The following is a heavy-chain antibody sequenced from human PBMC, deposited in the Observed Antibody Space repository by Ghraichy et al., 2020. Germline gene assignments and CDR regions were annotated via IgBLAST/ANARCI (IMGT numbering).Heavy chain of an antibody. V-gene: IGHV3-23*01. Sequence: GESLNISCAASGFTFSSYAMSWVRQAPGKGLEWVSAISGSGGSTYYADSVKGRFTISRDNSKNTLHLQMNSLRAEDTAVYYCAKVRITGTTFDYWGQGTLVTVSS. CDR3: AKVRITGTTFDY. CDR1: GFTFSSYA. CDR2: ISGSGGST. D-gene: IGHD1-7*01. J-gene: IGHJ4*02.